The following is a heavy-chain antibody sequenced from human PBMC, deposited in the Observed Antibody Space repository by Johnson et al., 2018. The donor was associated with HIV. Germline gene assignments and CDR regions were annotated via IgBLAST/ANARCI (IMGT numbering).Heavy chain of an antibody. J-gene: IGHJ3*02. D-gene: IGHD1-7*01. CDR2: IPSGGTT. CDR1: DFTVSGNY. CDR3: AREDQNWNYDHAFDI. Sequence: VLLVESGGGLVQPGGSLRLSCAASDFTVSGNYMSWVRQAPGKGLEWVSLIPSGGTTFYADSVRGRFTISRDSSKNTLYLQRNSLRAEDTAVYYCAREDQNWNYDHAFDIWGQGTMVTVSS. V-gene: IGHV3-66*02.